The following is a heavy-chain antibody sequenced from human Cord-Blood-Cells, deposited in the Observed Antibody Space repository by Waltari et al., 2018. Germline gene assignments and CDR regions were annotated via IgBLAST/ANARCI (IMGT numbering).Heavy chain of an antibody. Sequence: EVQLVESGGGLIQPGGSLGLPCPAPGFTLSRTYMSWVRQAPGKGREWVAVIYEGGSTYYADSVKGRFTISRDNSKNTLYLQMNSLRAEDTAVYYCARDLPGEYAFDIWGQGTMVTVSS. D-gene: IGHD7-27*01. CDR2: IYEGGST. CDR3: ARDLPGEYAFDI. V-gene: IGHV3-53*01. J-gene: IGHJ3*02. CDR1: GFTLSRTY.